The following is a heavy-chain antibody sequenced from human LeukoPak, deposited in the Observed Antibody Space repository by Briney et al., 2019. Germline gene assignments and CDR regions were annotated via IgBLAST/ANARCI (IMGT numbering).Heavy chain of an antibody. CDR1: GGSISSHY. J-gene: IGHJ3*02. D-gene: IGHD6-6*01. CDR2: IYTSGST. V-gene: IGHV4-4*09. CDR3: ARLWYSSSSETPGLQFDI. Sequence: KPSETLSLTCTVSGGSISSHYWSWIRQPPGKGLEWIGYIYTSGSTNYNPSLKSRVTISVDTSKNQFSLKLSSVTAADTAVYYCARLWYSSSSETPGLQFDIWGQGTMVTVSS.